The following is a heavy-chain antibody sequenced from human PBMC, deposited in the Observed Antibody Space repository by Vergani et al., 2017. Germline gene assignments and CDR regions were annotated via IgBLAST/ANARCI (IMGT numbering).Heavy chain of an antibody. CDR3: AGLRLVPCSCDF. D-gene: IGHD2-15*01. V-gene: IGHV5-51*03. J-gene: IGHJ3*01. CDR2: FYPGDSDT. CDR1: GYILTNYW. Sequence: EVQLVQSGTEVKKPGESLKISCKTSGYILTNYWIGWVRQMPGRGLEWLGMFYPGDSDTRYSPSFQGQDTISADKSISTAYLHWTSLKASDTAVYYWAGLRLVPCSCDFWGEGRMVTVCS.